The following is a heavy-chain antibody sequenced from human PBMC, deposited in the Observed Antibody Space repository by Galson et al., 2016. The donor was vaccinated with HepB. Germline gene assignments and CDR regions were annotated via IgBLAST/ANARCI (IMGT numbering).Heavy chain of an antibody. CDR1: GASISGYY. D-gene: IGHD6-19*01. Sequence: ETLSLTCTVSGASISGYYLSWIRQPPGKGLEWIGYIHYSARTNYNPSLKSRVTISVDTSKNQFSLKLSSVTAADTAVYYCARDDSGGWYGFHYGMDVWGQGTTVTVSS. J-gene: IGHJ6*02. CDR3: ARDDSGGWYGFHYGMDV. CDR2: IHYSART. V-gene: IGHV4-59*01.